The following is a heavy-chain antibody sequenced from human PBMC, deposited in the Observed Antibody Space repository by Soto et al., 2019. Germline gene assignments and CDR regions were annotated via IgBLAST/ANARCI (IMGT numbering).Heavy chain of an antibody. Sequence: QVQLVQSGAEVKKPGSSVKVSCKASGGTFSSYTISWVRQAPGQGLEWMGRIIPILGIANYAQKFQGRVTITADKSTSTAYMELSSLRSEDTAVYYCARDGDMATREYFDYWGQGTLVTVAS. J-gene: IGHJ4*02. D-gene: IGHD5-12*01. CDR2: IIPILGIA. V-gene: IGHV1-69*08. CDR1: GGTFSSYT. CDR3: ARDGDMATREYFDY.